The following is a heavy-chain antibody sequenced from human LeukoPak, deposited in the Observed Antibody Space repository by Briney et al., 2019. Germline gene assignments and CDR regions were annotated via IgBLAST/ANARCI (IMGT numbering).Heavy chain of an antibody. CDR2: IYYSGTT. CDR3: ARHSRGYYDSTGYYYGSHAFDI. J-gene: IGHJ3*02. V-gene: IGHV4-39*01. CDR1: GGSIISSTYY. Sequence: EPSETLSLTCTVSGGSIISSTYYWGWIRQPPGKGLEWIGSIYYSGTTYYNPSLKSRVTISVDTSRNQSSLKLSSVTAADTAVFHCARHSRGYYDSTGYYYGSHAFDIWGQGTMVTVSS. D-gene: IGHD3-22*01.